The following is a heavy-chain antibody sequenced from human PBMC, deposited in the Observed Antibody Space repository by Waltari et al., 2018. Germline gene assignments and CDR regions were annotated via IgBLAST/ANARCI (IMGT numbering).Heavy chain of an antibody. CDR3: LRRWFDS. J-gene: IGHJ5*01. CDR2: ISPGGGVT. CDR1: GFTFTSFV. V-gene: IGHV3-23*01. Sequence: EVQLLESGGGLVQPGGSLRLSCAASGFTFTSFVMSWVRQAPRKGLELVSAISPGGGVTYYADSVKGRFTVSRDNSKNTLYLQMNSLRAEDTAVYYCLRRWFDSWGQGTLVIVSS.